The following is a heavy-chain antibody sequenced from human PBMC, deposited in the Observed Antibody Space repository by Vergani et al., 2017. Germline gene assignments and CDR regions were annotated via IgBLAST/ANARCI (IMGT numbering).Heavy chain of an antibody. CDR3: ARASIAAAGGDFDY. J-gene: IGHJ4*02. V-gene: IGHV4-38-2*01. Sequence: QVQLQESGPGLVKPSETLSLTCAVSGYSISSGYYWGWIRQPPGKGLEWIGSIYHSGSTYYNPSLKSRVTISVDTSKNQFSLKLSTVTAADTAVYYCARASIAAAGGDFDYWGQGTLVTVSS. CDR2: IYHSGST. CDR1: GYSISSGYY. D-gene: IGHD6-13*01.